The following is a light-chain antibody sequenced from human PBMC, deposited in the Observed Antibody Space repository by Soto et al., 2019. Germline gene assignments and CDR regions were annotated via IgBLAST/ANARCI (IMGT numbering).Light chain of an antibody. CDR3: SLYTSENTYV. CDR1: STDFVSYNR. Sequence: QSALTQPPSVSGSPGQSVTISCTGTSTDFVSYNRISWYQHPPGTAPKLIIYEASNRPSGDPERFSGSTSGNTASLTIPGLQAADEVAYYCSLYTSENTYVFGTGTKVTVL. V-gene: IGLV2-18*01. CDR2: EAS. J-gene: IGLJ1*01.